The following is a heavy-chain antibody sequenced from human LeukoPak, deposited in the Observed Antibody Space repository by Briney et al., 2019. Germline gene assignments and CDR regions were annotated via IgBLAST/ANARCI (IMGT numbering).Heavy chain of an antibody. J-gene: IGHJ6*03. V-gene: IGHV1-8*01. D-gene: IGHD5-18*01. Sequence: ASVKVSCKASGYTFTSYDINWVRQATGQGLEWMGWMNPNSGNTGYAQKFQGRVTMTRNTSISTAYMELSSLRSEDTAVYYCASRTSDTAMVDYYYMDVWGKGPTVTVSS. CDR2: MNPNSGNT. CDR1: GYTFTSYD. CDR3: ASRTSDTAMVDYYYMDV.